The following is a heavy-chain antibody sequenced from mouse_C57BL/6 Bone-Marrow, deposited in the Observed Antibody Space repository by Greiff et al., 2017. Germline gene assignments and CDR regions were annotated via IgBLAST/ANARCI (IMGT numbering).Heavy chain of an antibody. Sequence: QVQLQQSGPGLVQPSQSLSITCTVSGFSLTSYGVHWVRQSPGQGLEWLGVIWSGGSTDHNAAFISRLSISKDNSKSQVFIKKNSLQTEDTAIYYCARKGGDYPYYYAMDYWGQGTSVTVSS. CDR3: ARKGGDYPYYYAMDY. V-gene: IGHV2-2*01. J-gene: IGHJ4*01. D-gene: IGHD2-4*01. CDR2: IWSGGST. CDR1: GFSLTSYG.